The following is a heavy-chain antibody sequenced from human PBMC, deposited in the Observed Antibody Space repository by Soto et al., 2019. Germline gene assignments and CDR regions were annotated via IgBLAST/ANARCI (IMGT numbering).Heavy chain of an antibody. J-gene: IGHJ4*02. V-gene: IGHV3-15*01. CDR1: GFDFNKAW. CDR2: LKSKADGGTI. Sequence: EVQLVESGGGLVKPGGCLRLSCTASGFDFNKAWMSWVRQAPGKGLEWVGRLKSKADGGTIDYAAPVRGRFTISRDDSKNTLYLQMSSLNTEDTAVYYCAAGTGRTDLDYWGQGTLVTVSS. CDR3: AAGTGRTDLDY. D-gene: IGHD2-2*01.